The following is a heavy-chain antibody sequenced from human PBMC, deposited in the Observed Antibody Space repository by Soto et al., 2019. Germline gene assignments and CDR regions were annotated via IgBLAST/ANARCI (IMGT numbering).Heavy chain of an antibody. J-gene: IGHJ4*02. Sequence: GGSLRLSCAASGFTFSSYGMHWVRQAPGKGLEWVAVISYDGSNKYYAESVKGRFTISRDNSKNTLYLQMNSLRAEDTAVYYCARDPGYSYGPPDYWGQGTLVTVSS. D-gene: IGHD5-18*01. CDR2: ISYDGSNK. V-gene: IGHV3-30*03. CDR1: GFTFSSYG. CDR3: ARDPGYSYGPPDY.